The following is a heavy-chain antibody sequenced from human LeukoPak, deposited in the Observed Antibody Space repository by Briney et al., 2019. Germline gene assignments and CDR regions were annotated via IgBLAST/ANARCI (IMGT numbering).Heavy chain of an antibody. J-gene: IGHJ4*02. Sequence: ASLKVSCKASGYTFTGYYIHWVRQDPGQGLEWMGWINSNSGGTNSAQKFQGRGTMTRDTSISTAYMELSRLRSDDTAVYYCARHPYSGSYHFDYWGQGTLVTVSS. CDR3: ARHPYSGSYHFDY. D-gene: IGHD1-26*01. CDR1: GYTFTGYY. CDR2: INSNSGGT. V-gene: IGHV1-2*02.